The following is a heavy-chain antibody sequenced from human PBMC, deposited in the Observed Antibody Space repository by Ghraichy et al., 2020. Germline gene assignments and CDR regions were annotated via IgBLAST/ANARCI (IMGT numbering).Heavy chain of an antibody. CDR3: ARDMIYHCSGSPGSVDY. J-gene: IGHJ4*02. CDR2: ISGVTNRI. Sequence: GESLNISCAASGFSFSTYSMNWVRQAPGKGLEWVSYISGVTNRIYYADSVKGRFTISRDNAQKSLYLQMNSLRVGDTAVYYCARDMIYHCSGSPGSVDYWGQGTLVTVSS. CDR1: GFSFSTYS. V-gene: IGHV3-48*01. D-gene: IGHD3-10*01.